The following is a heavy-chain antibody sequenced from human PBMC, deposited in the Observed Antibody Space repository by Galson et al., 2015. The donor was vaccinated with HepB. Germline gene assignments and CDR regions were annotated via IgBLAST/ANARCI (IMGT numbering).Heavy chain of an antibody. CDR2: VYHSVRP. V-gene: IGHV4-4*01. CDR1: GGSISSDYW. D-gene: IGHD2-8*02. J-gene: IGHJ3*02. Sequence: SLTCAVSGGSISSDYWWNWVRQPPGKGLEWIGEVYHSVRPNYNPSLKSRVTMSVDKSNNKFSLMLTSVTAADTALYFCATTTHTGGSLEAFDIWGQGTMVTVSS. CDR3: ATTTHTGGSLEAFDI.